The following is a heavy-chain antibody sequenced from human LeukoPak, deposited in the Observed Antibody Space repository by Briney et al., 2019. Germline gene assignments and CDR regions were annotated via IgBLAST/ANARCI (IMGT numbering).Heavy chain of an antibody. V-gene: IGHV3-23*01. CDR3: AKVERLRLGELSSLHFDY. CDR1: GFTLSTYA. CDR2: TSSSDAGT. D-gene: IGHD3-16*02. J-gene: IGHJ4*02. Sequence: GGSLRLSCAASGFTLSTYAMSWVRQTPGKGLEWVAATSSSDAGTYHADSVRGRFTISRDNSKNTLYLQMNSLRAEDTAVYYCAKVERLRLGELSSLHFDYWGQGALVTVSS.